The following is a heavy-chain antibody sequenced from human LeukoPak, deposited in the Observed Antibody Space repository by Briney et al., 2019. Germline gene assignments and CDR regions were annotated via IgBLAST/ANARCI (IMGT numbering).Heavy chain of an antibody. CDR2: IYYSGST. Sequence: SETLSLTCTVSGGSISSSSYYWGWVRQPPGKGLEWIGSIYYSGSTYYNPSLKSRVTISVDTSKNQFSLKLSSVTAADTAVYCCARITEGNYYDSSGYYYPRYFQHWGQGTLVTVSS. CDR3: ARITEGNYYDSSGYYYPRYFQH. V-gene: IGHV4-39*01. D-gene: IGHD3-22*01. CDR1: GGSISSSSYY. J-gene: IGHJ1*01.